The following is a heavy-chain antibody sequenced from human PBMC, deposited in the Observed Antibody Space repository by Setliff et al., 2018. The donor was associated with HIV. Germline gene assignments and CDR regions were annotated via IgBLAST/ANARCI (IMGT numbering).Heavy chain of an antibody. V-gene: IGHV4-59*12. Sequence: SETLSLTCSISGGFISSYYWTWIRQAPGKGLEWIGHVYYTGSTNYNPSLKSRVKMSLDTSKNQFSLKLSSVTAADTAVYFCARDPYCSGDGCFRYYQHWGRGTLVTVSS. J-gene: IGHJ1*01. CDR3: ARDPYCSGDGCFRYYQH. D-gene: IGHD2-15*01. CDR1: GGFISSYY. CDR2: VYYTGST.